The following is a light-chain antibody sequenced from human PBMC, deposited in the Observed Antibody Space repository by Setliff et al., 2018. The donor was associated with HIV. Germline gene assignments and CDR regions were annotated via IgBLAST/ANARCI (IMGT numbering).Light chain of an antibody. CDR3: SSYTSSSLDV. Sequence: QSVLTQPPSASGSPGQSVTISCTGTSSDVGAYNYVSWYQQHPGNAPKLMIFEVSNRPSGVSNRFSGSKSGNTASLTISGLQAEDEADYYCSSYTSSSLDVFGTGTKVTVL. V-gene: IGLV2-14*01. J-gene: IGLJ1*01. CDR1: SSDVGAYNY. CDR2: EVS.